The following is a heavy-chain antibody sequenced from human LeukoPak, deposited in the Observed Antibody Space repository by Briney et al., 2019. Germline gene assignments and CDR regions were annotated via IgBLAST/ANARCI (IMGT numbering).Heavy chain of an antibody. Sequence: GGSLRLSCAVSGFSFSSYGMHWVRQAPGKGPEGVAVISYDGGNEYYADPVKGRFTISRDNSKNTLYLQMNSLRAEDTVVYYCAFRYSVVAAFDIWGQGTMVTVSS. D-gene: IGHD2-15*01. V-gene: IGHV3-30*03. CDR2: ISYDGGNE. CDR1: GFSFSSYG. CDR3: AFRYSVVAAFDI. J-gene: IGHJ3*02.